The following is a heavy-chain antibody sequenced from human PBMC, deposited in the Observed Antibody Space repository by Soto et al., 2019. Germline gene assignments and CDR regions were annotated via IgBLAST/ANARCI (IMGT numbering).Heavy chain of an antibody. V-gene: IGHV3-15*01. CDR2: VKSKSDGGTT. Sequence: ELQLVESGGGLVKPGGSLRLSCAASGCSFINAWMSWVRQAPGKGLEWVGRVKSKSDGGTTDYAAPVKGRFTISRDDSKNTLYLQMNSLKTEDTALYYCTDGMDVWGQGTTVTVSS. J-gene: IGHJ6*02. CDR3: TDGMDV. CDR1: GCSFINAW.